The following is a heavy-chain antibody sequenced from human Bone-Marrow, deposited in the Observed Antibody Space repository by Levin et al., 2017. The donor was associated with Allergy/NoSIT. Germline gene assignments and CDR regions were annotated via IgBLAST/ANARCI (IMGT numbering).Heavy chain of an antibody. CDR1: GGSISSDNYY. CDR3: ARVRDGYNFGDYYFDS. Sequence: SETLSLTCTVSGGSISSDNYYWTWIRQPPGKGLECIGYTYYNGSTYYNPSLKSRVTISVDTSKNQFSLKLDSVTAADTAVYYCARVRDGYNFGDYYFDSWGQGTLVIVSS. V-gene: IGHV4-30-4*01. J-gene: IGHJ4*02. D-gene: IGHD5-24*01. CDR2: TYYNGST.